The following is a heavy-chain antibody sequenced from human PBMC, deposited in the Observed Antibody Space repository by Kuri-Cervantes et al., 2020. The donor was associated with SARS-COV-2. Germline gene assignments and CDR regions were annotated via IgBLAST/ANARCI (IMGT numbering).Heavy chain of an antibody. J-gene: IGHJ6*02. CDR1: GASLNTYS. CDR3: ARGHIGVVPSPILGLGPHYYYYHMDV. CDR2: INHVGGT. Sequence: SETLSLTCAVFGASLNTYSWSWIRQPPGKGLEWIDEINHVGGTKYKPSLKGRVVISVDASKNQISLKLTSVTAADAAVYYCARGHIGVVPSPILGLGPHYYYYHMDVWGQGTTVTVSS. V-gene: IGHV4-34*01. D-gene: IGHD3-16*01.